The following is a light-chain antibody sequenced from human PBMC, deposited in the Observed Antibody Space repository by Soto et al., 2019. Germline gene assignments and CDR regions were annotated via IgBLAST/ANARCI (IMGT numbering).Light chain of an antibody. CDR1: QSVNKH. CDR2: DTS. Sequence: VLTQPPANMSVSPGERATLSCRASQSVNKHLAWYEHKPGQAPRLLIYDTSYRATGIPARFSGSGSGTDFTLTICSLQPEDFATYYCQQSYSTTWTFGQGTKVDI. V-gene: IGKV3-11*01. J-gene: IGKJ1*01. CDR3: QQSYSTTWT.